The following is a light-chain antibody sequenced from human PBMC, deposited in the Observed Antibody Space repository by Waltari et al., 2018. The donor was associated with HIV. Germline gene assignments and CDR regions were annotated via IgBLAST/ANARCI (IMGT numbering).Light chain of an antibody. V-gene: IGLV1-40*01. J-gene: IGLJ2*01. Sequence: QSVLTQPPSVSGAPGQRVTLSCTGGNSNIGTHDVHWYQQFPGTAPQLLIYNTNNRPSGVPDRFSGSKSGTSASLAITGLQADDEADYYCQSSVNTLSGSVFGGGTRLTVL. CDR2: NTN. CDR1: NSNIGTHD. CDR3: QSSVNTLSGSV.